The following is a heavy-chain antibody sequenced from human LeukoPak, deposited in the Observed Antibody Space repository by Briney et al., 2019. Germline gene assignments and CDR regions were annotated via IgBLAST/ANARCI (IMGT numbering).Heavy chain of an antibody. D-gene: IGHD3-9*01. V-gene: IGHV4-34*01. CDR3: ARGLYFDWFDY. Sequence: SETLSLTCAVYGGSFSGYYWSWIRQPPGKGLEWIGEINHSGSTNYIPSLKSRVTISVDTSKNQFSLKLSSVTAADTAVYYCARGLYFDWFDYWGQGTLVTVSS. J-gene: IGHJ4*02. CDR2: INHSGST. CDR1: GGSFSGYY.